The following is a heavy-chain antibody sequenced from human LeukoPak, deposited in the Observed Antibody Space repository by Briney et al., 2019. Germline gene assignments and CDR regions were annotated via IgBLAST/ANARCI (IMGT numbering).Heavy chain of an antibody. V-gene: IGHV1-69*01. CDR2: IIPIFGTA. Sequence: SVKVSCKASGSTFSSYAISWVRQAPGQGLEWMGGIIPIFGTANYAQKFQGRVTITADESTSTAYMELSSLRSEDTAVYYCASPKVYSSGWYDDLAPFDYWGQGTLVTVSS. D-gene: IGHD6-19*01. CDR1: GSTFSSYA. CDR3: ASPKVYSSGWYDDLAPFDY. J-gene: IGHJ4*02.